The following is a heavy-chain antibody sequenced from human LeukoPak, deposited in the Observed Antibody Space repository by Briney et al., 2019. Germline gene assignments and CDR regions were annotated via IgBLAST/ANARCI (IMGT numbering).Heavy chain of an antibody. J-gene: IGHJ4*02. CDR2: ISGNGNTI. D-gene: IGHD3-10*01. CDR1: GFTFSNYE. CDR3: ARGSLVHYYGSGSYRIRAGFDS. Sequence: GGSLRLSCAASGFTFSNYEMNWVRQAPGKGLEWLSYISGNGNTIYYADSVKGRFTISRDNAKNSLYLQMSSLRAEDTAVYYCARGSLVHYYGSGSYRIRAGFDSWGQGTLVTVSS. V-gene: IGHV3-48*03.